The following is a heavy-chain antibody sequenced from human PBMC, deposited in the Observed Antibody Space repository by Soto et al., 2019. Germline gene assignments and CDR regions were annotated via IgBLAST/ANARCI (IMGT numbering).Heavy chain of an antibody. Sequence: GGSLRLSCAASGFTVSSNYMSWVRQAPGKGLEWVSVIYSGGSTYYADSVKGRFTISRDNSKNTLYLQMNSLRAEDTAVYYCARGRKERFLEWLYYFDYWGQGTLVTVSS. J-gene: IGHJ4*02. V-gene: IGHV3-66*01. CDR1: GFTVSSNY. D-gene: IGHD3-3*01. CDR2: IYSGGST. CDR3: ARGRKERFLEWLYYFDY.